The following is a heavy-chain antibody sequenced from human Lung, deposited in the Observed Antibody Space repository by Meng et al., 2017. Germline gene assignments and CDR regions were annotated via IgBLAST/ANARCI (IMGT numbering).Heavy chain of an antibody. CDR1: GGSFSDYY. CDR3: ARGPTTMAHDFDY. Sequence: QGHLQQWGAGLLKPSETLSLTCCVSGGSFSDYYWSWIRQSPGKGLEWIGEINHSGSTNYNPSLESRATISVDTSQNNLSLKLSSVTAADSAVYYCARGPTTMAHDFDYWGQGTLVTVSS. V-gene: IGHV4-34*01. D-gene: IGHD4-11*01. CDR2: INHSGST. J-gene: IGHJ4*02.